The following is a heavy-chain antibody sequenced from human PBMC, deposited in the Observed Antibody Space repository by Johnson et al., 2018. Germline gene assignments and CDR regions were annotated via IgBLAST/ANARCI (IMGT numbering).Heavy chain of an antibody. Sequence: VQLQESGGGLVQAGGSLRLSCAASGFTFSGHWMHWVRQAPGKGLEWVSTISGSGRGAYYADSVKGRFTISRESSPNMLFLQMNSLRDDDTGVYYCIYFRGTKCSDTFDIWGQGTWVTFSS. J-gene: IGHJ3*02. D-gene: IGHD3-9*01. CDR1: GFTFSGHW. CDR3: IYFRGTKCSDTFDI. V-gene: IGHV3-23*01. CDR2: ISGSGRGA.